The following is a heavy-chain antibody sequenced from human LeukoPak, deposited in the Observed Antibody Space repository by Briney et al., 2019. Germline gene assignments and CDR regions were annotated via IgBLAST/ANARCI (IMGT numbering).Heavy chain of an antibody. D-gene: IGHD3-9*01. Sequence: PGGSLRLSCVASGFSFGGYAMTWVRQAPGKGLEWVSGITYNGAATYYLDSVKARFTISRDNSRSTLYLQMDSLTAEDTALYYCAKDGLYFDGSTHIYYFDSWGQGTLVAVSS. CDR3: AKDGLYFDGSTHIYYFDS. CDR2: ITYNGAAT. V-gene: IGHV3-23*01. J-gene: IGHJ4*02. CDR1: GFSFGGYA.